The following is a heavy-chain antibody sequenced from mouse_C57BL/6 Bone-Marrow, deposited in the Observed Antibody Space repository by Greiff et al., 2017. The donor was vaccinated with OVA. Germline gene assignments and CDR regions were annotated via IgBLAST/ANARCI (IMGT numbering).Heavy chain of an antibody. CDR1: GYTFTSYW. Sequence: QVQLQQPGAELVKPGASVKLSCKASGYTFTSYWMHWVKQRPGRGLEWIGRIDTNSGGTKYNEKFKSKATLTVDKPSSTAYMQLSSLTSEDSAVYYCASYSNYGYFDVWGTGTTVTVSS. D-gene: IGHD2-5*01. CDR2: IDTNSGGT. CDR3: ASYSNYGYFDV. J-gene: IGHJ1*03. V-gene: IGHV1-72*01.